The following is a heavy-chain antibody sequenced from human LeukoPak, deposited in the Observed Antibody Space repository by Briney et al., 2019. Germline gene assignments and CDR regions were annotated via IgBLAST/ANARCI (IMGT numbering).Heavy chain of an antibody. CDR1: GFTFSSYS. J-gene: IGHJ6*02. CDR3: ARAFAGVPYYYYGLDV. Sequence: GGSLRLSCAASGFTFSSYSMNWVRQAPGKGLEWVSSISSSSSYIYYADSVKGRFTISRDNAKNSLYLHMSSLRDGDTAVYYCARAFAGVPYYYYGLDVWGQGTTVTV. CDR2: ISSSSSYI. D-gene: IGHD2-8*01. V-gene: IGHV3-21*01.